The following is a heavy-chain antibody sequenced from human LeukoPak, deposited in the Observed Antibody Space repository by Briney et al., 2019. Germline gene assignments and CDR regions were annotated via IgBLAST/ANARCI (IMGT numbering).Heavy chain of an antibody. D-gene: IGHD3-16*01. J-gene: IGHJ4*02. Sequence: GSLRLSCAASGFTLSTYNTHWIRQPPGKVLQWIGSIYYSGTTYYNPSLKSRVTISVDTSKNQFSLKLSSVTAADTAVYYCARGGLSKFDYWGQGTLVADSS. CDR1: GFTLSTYN. CDR2: IYYSGTT. V-gene: IGHV4-59*01. CDR3: ARGGLSKFDY.